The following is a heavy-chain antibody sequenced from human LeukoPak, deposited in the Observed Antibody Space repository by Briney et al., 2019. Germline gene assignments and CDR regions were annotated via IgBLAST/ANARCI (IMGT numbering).Heavy chain of an antibody. CDR1: GYDFINYG. CDR3: AKQWLAPWDAFDI. CDR2: RSIYNGNT. J-gene: IGHJ3*02. V-gene: IGHV1-18*01. D-gene: IGHD6-19*01. Sequence: ASVKVSCKASGYDFINYGISWVRQAPGQGLEWMGWRSIYNGNTDYKLQGRVTMTTDTSTSTAYMEVRSLRSDDTAVYYCAKQWLAPWDAFDIWGQGTMVTVSS.